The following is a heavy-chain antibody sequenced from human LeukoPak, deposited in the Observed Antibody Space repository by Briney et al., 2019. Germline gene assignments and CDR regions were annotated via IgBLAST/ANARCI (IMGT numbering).Heavy chain of an antibody. CDR2: IYHSGSP. J-gene: IGHJ4*02. V-gene: IGHV4-38-2*01. CDR3: ARPISSQGYFGVVID. Sequence: SETLSLTCAVSGYSISSASYWGWIRQPPGKGLEWIGNIYHSGSPYYNPSLKSRVTISVDTSKNQFSLKLSSVAAADTAVYYCARPISSQGYFGVVIDWGQGTLVTVSS. D-gene: IGHD3-3*01. CDR1: GYSISSASY.